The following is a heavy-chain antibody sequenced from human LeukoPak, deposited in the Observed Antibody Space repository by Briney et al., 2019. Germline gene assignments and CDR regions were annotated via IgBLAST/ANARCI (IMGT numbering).Heavy chain of an antibody. CDR3: ARGVVGATTWGWNWFDP. D-gene: IGHD1-26*01. CDR2: IYTSGST. J-gene: IGHJ5*02. V-gene: IGHV4-4*09. CDR1: GGSISSYY. Sequence: SETLSLTCTVSGGSISSYYWSWIRQPPGKGLEWVGYIYTSGSTNYNPSLKSRVTISVDTSKNQFSLKLSSVTAADTAVYYCARGVVGATTWGWNWFDPWGQGTLVTVSS.